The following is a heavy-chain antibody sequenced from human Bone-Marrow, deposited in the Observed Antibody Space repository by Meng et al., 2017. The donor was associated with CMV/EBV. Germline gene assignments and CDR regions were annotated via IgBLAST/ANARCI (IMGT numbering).Heavy chain of an antibody. V-gene: IGHV4-59*01. J-gene: IGHJ6*02. CDR3: ASSRWSGYYINYYYGMDV. Sequence: SETLSLTCTVSGGSISSYYWSWIRQPPGKGLEWIGYIYYSGSTNYNPSLKSRVTISVDTSKNQFSLKLSSVTAADTAVYYCASSRWSGYYINYYYGMDVWGPGTTVTVSS. CDR2: IYYSGST. D-gene: IGHD3-3*01. CDR1: GGSISSYY.